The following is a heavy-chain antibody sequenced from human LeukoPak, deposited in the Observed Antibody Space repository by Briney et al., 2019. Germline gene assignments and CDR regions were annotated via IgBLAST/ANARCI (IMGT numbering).Heavy chain of an antibody. CDR1: GGSISSNSYY. J-gene: IGHJ4*02. V-gene: IGHV4-39*02. CDR3: ARDRDGYNSDFDY. D-gene: IGHD5-24*01. CDR2: IYYSGST. Sequence: SETLSLTCAVSGGSISSNSYYLGWIRQPPGKGLEWIGSIYYSGSTYYNPSLKSRVTISVDTSKNQFSLKLSSVTAADTAVYYCARDRDGYNSDFDYWGQGTLVTVSS.